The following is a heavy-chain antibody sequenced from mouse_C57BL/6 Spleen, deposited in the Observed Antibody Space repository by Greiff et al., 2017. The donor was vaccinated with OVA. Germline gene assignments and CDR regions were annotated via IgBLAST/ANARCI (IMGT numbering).Heavy chain of an antibody. Sequence: EVHLVESEGGLVQPGSSMKLSCTASGFTFSDYYMAWVRQVPEKGLEWVANINYDGSSTYYLDSLKSRFIISRDNAKNILYLQMSSLKSEDTATYYCARGGIYYGSSYEGYFDVWGTGTTVTVSS. CDR2: INYDGSST. CDR1: GFTFSDYY. D-gene: IGHD1-1*01. V-gene: IGHV5-16*01. J-gene: IGHJ1*03. CDR3: ARGGIYYGSSYEGYFDV.